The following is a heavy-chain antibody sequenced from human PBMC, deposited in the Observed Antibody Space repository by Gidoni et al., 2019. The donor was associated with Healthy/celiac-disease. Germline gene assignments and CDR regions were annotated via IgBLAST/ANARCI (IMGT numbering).Heavy chain of an antibody. CDR1: GGSFSGYY. J-gene: IGHJ5*02. V-gene: IGHV4-34*01. CDR2: INHSGST. D-gene: IGHD3-3*01. CDR3: ARGLFTISQKGWFDP. Sequence: QVQLQQWGAGLLKPSETLSLTCAVYGGSFSGYYWSWIRQPPGKGLEWIGEINHSGSTNYNPSLKSRVTISVDTSKNQFSLKLSSVTAADTAVYYCARGLFTISQKGWFDPWGQGTLVTVSS.